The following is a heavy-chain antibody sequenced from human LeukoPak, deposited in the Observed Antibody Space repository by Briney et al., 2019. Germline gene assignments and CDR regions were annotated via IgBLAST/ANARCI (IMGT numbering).Heavy chain of an antibody. J-gene: IGHJ4*02. D-gene: IGHD1-26*01. Sequence: ASVKVSCKASGYTFTGYYMHWVRQAPGQGLEWMGWINPNSGGTNYAQKFQGRVTMTRDTSIGTAYMELSRLRSDDTAVYYCASEAYSGSYYSSWDYWGQGTLVTVSS. CDR1: GYTFTGYY. V-gene: IGHV1-2*02. CDR3: ASEAYSGSYYSSWDY. CDR2: INPNSGGT.